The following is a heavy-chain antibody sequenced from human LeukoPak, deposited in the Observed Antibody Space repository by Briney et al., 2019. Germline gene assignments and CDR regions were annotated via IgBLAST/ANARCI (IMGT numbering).Heavy chain of an antibody. Sequence: ASEKVSCKASGYTFTGYYMHGVRQAPGQGLEWMGWINPNSGGTNYAQKFQGRLTMTRDTSISTAYMELSRLRSDDTAVYYCARVLVPAATDDAFDIWGQGTMVTVSS. D-gene: IGHD2-2*01. CDR2: INPNSGGT. CDR3: ARVLVPAATDDAFDI. CDR1: GYTFTGYY. J-gene: IGHJ3*02. V-gene: IGHV1-2*02.